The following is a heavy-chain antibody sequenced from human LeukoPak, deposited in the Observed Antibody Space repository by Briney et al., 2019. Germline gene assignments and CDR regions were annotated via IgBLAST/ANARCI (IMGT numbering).Heavy chain of an antibody. CDR2: INPNSGGT. Sequence: ASVKVSCKASGYNFNAYYMHWVRQAPGQGLEWMGWINPNSGGTNYAQKFQGRVTMTRDTSISTAYMELSRLRSDDTAVYYCAREIGPKSPFDSWGQGTLVTVSS. V-gene: IGHV1-2*02. CDR1: GYNFNAYY. CDR3: AREIGPKSPFDS. J-gene: IGHJ4*02. D-gene: IGHD3/OR15-3a*01.